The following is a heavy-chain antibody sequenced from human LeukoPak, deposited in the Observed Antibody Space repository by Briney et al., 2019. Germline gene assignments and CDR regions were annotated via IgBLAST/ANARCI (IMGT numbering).Heavy chain of an antibody. Sequence: PSETLSLTCAVYGGSFSGYYWSWIRQPPGKGLEWIGEINHSGSTNYNPSLKSRVTISVDTSNNQFYLRLSSVTAADTAVYYCARGSSSGWVGDDFDIWGQGTMVTVSS. J-gene: IGHJ3*02. CDR3: ARGSSSGWVGDDFDI. CDR1: GGSFSGYY. D-gene: IGHD6-19*01. V-gene: IGHV4-34*01. CDR2: INHSGST.